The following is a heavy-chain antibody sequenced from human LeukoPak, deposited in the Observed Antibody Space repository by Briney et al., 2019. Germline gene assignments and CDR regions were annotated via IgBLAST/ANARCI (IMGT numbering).Heavy chain of an antibody. J-gene: IGHJ1*01. D-gene: IGHD3-9*01. CDR2: INQNSAGT. V-gene: IGHV1-2*02. CDR1: GYTFTGYF. CDR3: ASEPTISLQH. Sequence: GSVKVSCKASGYTFTGYFMHWVRQAPGQGLEWLGWINQNSAGTNYAQKFQGRLTMTRDTSISTAYMELSRLRSDDTAVYYCASEPTISLQHWGQGTLVTVSS.